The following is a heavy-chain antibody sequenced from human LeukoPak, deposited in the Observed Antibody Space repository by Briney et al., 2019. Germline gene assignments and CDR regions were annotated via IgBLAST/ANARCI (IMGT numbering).Heavy chain of an antibody. Sequence: GGSLRLSCAASGFTFSSYWMHWVRQAPGKGLVWVSRIYSDGSSTSYADSVKGRFTISGDNAKNTLYLQMNSLRAEDTGVYYCARARGVTEFDYWGQGTLVTVSS. V-gene: IGHV3-74*01. D-gene: IGHD2-21*02. CDR2: IYSDGSST. J-gene: IGHJ4*02. CDR3: ARARGVTEFDY. CDR1: GFTFSSYW.